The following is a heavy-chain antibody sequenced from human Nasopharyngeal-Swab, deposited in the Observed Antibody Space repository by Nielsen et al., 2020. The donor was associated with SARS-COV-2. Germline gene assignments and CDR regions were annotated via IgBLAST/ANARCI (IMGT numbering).Heavy chain of an antibody. CDR3: AKDPRIQLWSRNYYDSSGLDY. V-gene: IGHV3-23*01. Sequence: GGSLRLSCAASGFTFSSYAMSWVRQAPGKGLEWVSAISGSGGSTYYADSVKGRFTISRDNSKNTLYLQMNSLRAEDTAVYYCAKDPRIQLWSRNYYDSSGLDYWGQGTLVTVSS. D-gene: IGHD3-22*01. CDR1: GFTFSSYA. CDR2: ISGSGGST. J-gene: IGHJ4*02.